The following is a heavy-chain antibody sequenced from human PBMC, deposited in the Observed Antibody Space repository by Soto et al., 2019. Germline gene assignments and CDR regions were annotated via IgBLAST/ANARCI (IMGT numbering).Heavy chain of an antibody. V-gene: IGHV3-23*01. D-gene: IGHD3-9*01. Sequence: GGSLRLSCAASGFTFSSYAMSWVRQAPGKGLEWVSAISGSGGSTYYADSVKGRFTISRDNSKNTLYLQMNSLRAEDTAVYYCAKGRPTRTLLRYFDLDYWGQGTLVTVSS. CDR1: GFTFSSYA. J-gene: IGHJ4*02. CDR2: ISGSGGST. CDR3: AKGRPTRTLLRYFDLDY.